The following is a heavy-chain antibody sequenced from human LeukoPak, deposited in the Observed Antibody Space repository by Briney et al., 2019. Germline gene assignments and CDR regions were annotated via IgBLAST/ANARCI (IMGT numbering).Heavy chain of an antibody. V-gene: IGHV4-61*01. D-gene: IGHD3-22*01. CDR1: GGSVISSSYY. CDR3: ASKRFGYDSSGYYKQDDAFDI. Sequence: SETLSLTCSVSGGSVISSSYYWSWIRQSPGKGLELIGYIYYSGSTNYNPSLKSRVTISVDTSKNQFSLKLSSVTAADTAVYYCASKRFGYDSSGYYKQDDAFDIWGQGTMVTVSS. CDR2: IYYSGST. J-gene: IGHJ3*02.